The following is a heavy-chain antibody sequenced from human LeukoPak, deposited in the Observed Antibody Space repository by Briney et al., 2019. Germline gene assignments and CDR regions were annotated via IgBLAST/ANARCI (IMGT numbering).Heavy chain of an antibody. CDR3: ARGVEPLAANTLAY. D-gene: IGHD1-14*01. CDR2: LYSDGNT. CDR1: GFTVITND. V-gene: IGHV3-53*01. Sequence: GGSLRLSCAASGFTVITNDMTWVRQAPGKGLEWVSVLYSDGNTKYADSVQGRVTISRDNSNNTLYLEMNSLSPDDTAVYYCARGVEPLAANTLAYWGQGTQVTVSS. J-gene: IGHJ4*02.